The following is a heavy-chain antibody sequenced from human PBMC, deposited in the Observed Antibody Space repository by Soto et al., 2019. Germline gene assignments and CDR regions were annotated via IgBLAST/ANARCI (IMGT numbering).Heavy chain of an antibody. CDR3: ARGVSGGDYGLDV. V-gene: IGHV1-18*01. CDR2: ISVYNGNT. D-gene: IGHD3-10*01. J-gene: IGHJ6*02. Sequence: QVQLVQSGADVKKPGASVKVSCKASGYTFTTYGISWVRQAPGQGLEWMGWISVYNGNTNYAQKFQGRVTMTTDTSTSTVYMELRSLRSDDTAVYCCARGVSGGDYGLDVWGQGTTVTVSS. CDR1: GYTFTTYG.